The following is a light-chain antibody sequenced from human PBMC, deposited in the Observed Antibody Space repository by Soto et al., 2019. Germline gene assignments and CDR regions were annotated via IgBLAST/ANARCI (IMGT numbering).Light chain of an antibody. Sequence: EIVLTQSPGTLSLSPGERATLSCRASQSVSSSYLAWYQQKPGQAPRLLIYGASSRATGIPDRFSGSGSGTDFTLTISSLEPEDFAVYDCQQRSIFGQGTRLEIK. CDR3: QQRSI. V-gene: IGKV3D-20*02. CDR2: GAS. J-gene: IGKJ5*01. CDR1: QSVSSSY.